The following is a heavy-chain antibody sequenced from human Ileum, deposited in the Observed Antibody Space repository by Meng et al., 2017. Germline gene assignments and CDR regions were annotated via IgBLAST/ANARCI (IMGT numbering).Heavy chain of an antibody. CDR2: IASHGNNQ. Sequence: GRLVEVGRGVHQAGRSLRLACVGSGISFSTSGMHWVRQAPGKGLEWVAMIASHGNNQYYADSVKGRFTISRDDSKNTVYLQMDSLRAEDTAVYYCARDRGVRDLDYWGQGTLVTVSS. CDR1: GISFSTSG. J-gene: IGHJ4*02. V-gene: IGHV3-33*01. D-gene: IGHD3-10*01. CDR3: ARDRGVRDLDY.